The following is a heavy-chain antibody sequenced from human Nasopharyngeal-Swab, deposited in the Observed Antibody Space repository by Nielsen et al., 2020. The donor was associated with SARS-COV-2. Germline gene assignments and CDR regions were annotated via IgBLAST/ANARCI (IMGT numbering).Heavy chain of an antibody. V-gene: IGHV3-11*01. CDR3: ARPQCRGGGDCHYYFDY. D-gene: IGHD2-21*02. CDR2: ISSSGITI. J-gene: IGHJ4*02. CDR1: GFTFSDYY. Sequence: GESLKISCAASGFTFSDYYMSWIRQAPGKGLEWVSYISSSGITIYHADSVKGRFTISRDNAKNSLYLQMNSLRAEDTAVYYCARPQCRGGGDCHYYFDYWGQGTLVTVSS.